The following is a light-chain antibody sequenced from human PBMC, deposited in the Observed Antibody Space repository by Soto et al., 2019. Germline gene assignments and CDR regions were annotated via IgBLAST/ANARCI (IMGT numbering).Light chain of an antibody. J-gene: IGLJ2*01. CDR3: QSYDSSLSGSL. V-gene: IGLV1-40*01. Sequence: QAVVTQPPSVSGAPGQRVTISCTGSSSNIGAGYDVHWYQQLPGTAPKLLIYGNSNRPSGVPDRFSGSKSGPSASLAITGLQAEDEADYYCQSYDSSLSGSLFGGGTKVTVL. CDR1: SSNIGAGYD. CDR2: GNS.